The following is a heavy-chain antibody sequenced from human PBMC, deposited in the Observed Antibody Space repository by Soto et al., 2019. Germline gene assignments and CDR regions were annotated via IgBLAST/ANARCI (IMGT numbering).Heavy chain of an antibody. D-gene: IGHD1-1*01. J-gene: IGHJ4*02. CDR2: ISATGTYT. CDR3: ARGDNWNGGMYFDS. Sequence: VQLVESEGGLVTPGGSLRLSCATSGFAFRNYYMSWIRQAPGRGLEWISFISATGTYTSYADSVKGRFTISIANAEGSLYLQMNSLSVEDTALYYCARGDNWNGGMYFDSGGQGTLVPVSS. V-gene: IGHV3-11*05. CDR1: GFAFRNYY.